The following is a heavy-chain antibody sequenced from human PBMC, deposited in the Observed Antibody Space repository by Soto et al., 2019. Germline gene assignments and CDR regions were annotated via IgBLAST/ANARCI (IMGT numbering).Heavy chain of an antibody. J-gene: IGHJ3*02. V-gene: IGHV3-23*01. CDR2: VSGTGRTT. Sequence: EVHLLESGGGFVEPGGSLRLSCAASGFSFSSYVMTWVRQAPGKGLEWVSAVSGTGRTTYFADSVKGRFTISRDNSKNTLYLQMNSLRAEDTAVYYCAKGARYSNSLTDAFDIWGQGTMVTVSS. D-gene: IGHD6-6*01. CDR1: GFSFSSYV. CDR3: AKGARYSNSLTDAFDI.